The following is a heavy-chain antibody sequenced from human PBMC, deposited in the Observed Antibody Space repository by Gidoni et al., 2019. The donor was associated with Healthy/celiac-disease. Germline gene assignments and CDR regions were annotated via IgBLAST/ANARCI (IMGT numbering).Heavy chain of an antibody. V-gene: IGHV3-23*01. Sequence: EVQLLESGGGLVQPGGSLRLSCAASGFPFSSYAMSWVRQAPGKGLEWVSAIGGSGGSTYYADSVKGRFTISRDNSKNTLYLQMNSLRAEDTAVYYCAKDSLRWGGFDYWGQGTLVTVSS. D-gene: IGHD4-17*01. J-gene: IGHJ4*02. CDR2: IGGSGGST. CDR3: AKDSLRWGGFDY. CDR1: GFPFSSYA.